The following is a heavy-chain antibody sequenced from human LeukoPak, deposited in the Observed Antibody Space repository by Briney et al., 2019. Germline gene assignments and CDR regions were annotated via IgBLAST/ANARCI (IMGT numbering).Heavy chain of an antibody. D-gene: IGHD3-3*01. CDR3: ARAHFYDFWSGYYYFDY. J-gene: IGHJ4*02. V-gene: IGHV4-4*07. Sequence: SETLSLTCTVSGGSISSYYWNWIRQPAGKGLQWIGRIYTSGSTNYNPSLKSRVTMSVDTSKNQFSLKLSSVTAADTAVYYCARAHFYDFWSGYYYFDYWGQGTLVTVSS. CDR2: IYTSGST. CDR1: GGSISSYY.